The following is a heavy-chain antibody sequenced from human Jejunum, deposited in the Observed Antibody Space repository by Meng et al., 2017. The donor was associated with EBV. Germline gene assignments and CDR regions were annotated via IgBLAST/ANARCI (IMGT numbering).Heavy chain of an antibody. Sequence: QVQLQQWGAGLLKPSXXXXLXXXVYXGSFSGYYWSWIRQPPGKGLEWIGEINHSGSTTYNPSLKSRVTISVDTSKNQISLKLTSVTAADTAVYYCARGAGNVYSYDSSGSYYFDYWGLGTLVTVSS. CDR3: ARGAGNVYSYDSSGSYYFDY. J-gene: IGHJ4*02. CDR2: INHSGST. CDR1: XGSFSGYY. V-gene: IGHV4-34*01. D-gene: IGHD3-22*01.